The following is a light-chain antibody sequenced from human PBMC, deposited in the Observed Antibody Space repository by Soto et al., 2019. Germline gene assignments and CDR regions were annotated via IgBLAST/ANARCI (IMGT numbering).Light chain of an antibody. CDR3: QQYYNWPIT. CDR1: QSVSSN. V-gene: IGKV3-15*01. Sequence: EIVMTQSPATLSVSPGEGATLSCRANQSVSSNLAWYQQKPGQAPRLLIYGASTRSTGIPARFSGSGSGTEFTLTITSLQSEDFAVYYCQQYYNWPITFGQGTRLEIK. J-gene: IGKJ5*01. CDR2: GAS.